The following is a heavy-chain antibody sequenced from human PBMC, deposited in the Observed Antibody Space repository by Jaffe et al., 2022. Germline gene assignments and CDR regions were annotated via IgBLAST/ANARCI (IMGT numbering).Heavy chain of an antibody. CDR1: GFTFDDYA. Sequence: EVQLVESGGGLVQPGRSLRLSCAASGFTFDDYAMHWVRQAPGKGLEWVSGISWNSGSIGYADSVKGRFTISRDNAKNSLYLQMNSLRAEDTALYYCAKDIGFGVGDATFDYWGQGTLVTVSS. CDR3: AKDIGFGVGDATFDY. D-gene: IGHD3-10*01. CDR2: ISWNSGSI. J-gene: IGHJ4*02. V-gene: IGHV3-9*01.